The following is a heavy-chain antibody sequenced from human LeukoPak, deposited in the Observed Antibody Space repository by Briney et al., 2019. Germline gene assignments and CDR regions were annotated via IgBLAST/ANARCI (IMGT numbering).Heavy chain of an antibody. Sequence: GGSLRLSCAASGFTFSGSAMHWVRQASGKGREWVGRIRSKANSYATAYDASVKGRFTISRDDSKTTAYLRMNSLKTEDTAVYYCTSVSVVVVRRDMDVWGKGTTVTVSS. V-gene: IGHV3-73*01. CDR3: TSVSVVVVRRDMDV. CDR2: IRSKANSYAT. CDR1: GFTFSGSA. J-gene: IGHJ6*03. D-gene: IGHD3-22*01.